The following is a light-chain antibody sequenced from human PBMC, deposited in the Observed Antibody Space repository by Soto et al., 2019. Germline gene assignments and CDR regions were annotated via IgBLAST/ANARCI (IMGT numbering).Light chain of an antibody. V-gene: IGLV2-14*01. Sequence: QSALTQPASVSGSPGQSITISCTGTSSDVGGYNYVSWYQQHPGKAPKLMIYEVSNQPSGVSNRFSGSKSGNTASLTISGLQAEDEADYYCSSYTSSSNLYVFGTGTKVTVL. J-gene: IGLJ1*01. CDR2: EVS. CDR3: SSYTSSSNLYV. CDR1: SSDVGGYNY.